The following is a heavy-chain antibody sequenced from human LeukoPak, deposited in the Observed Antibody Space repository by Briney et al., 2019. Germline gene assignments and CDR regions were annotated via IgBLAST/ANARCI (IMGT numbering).Heavy chain of an antibody. CDR3: ARDGFYDILTGWVI. CDR2: ISSSGSTI. J-gene: IGHJ4*02. CDR1: GFIFSDYY. Sequence: GGSLRLSCAASGFIFSDYYMSWIRQAPGKGLEWVSYISSSGSTIDYADSVKGRFTISRDNAKKSLYLQMNSLRAEDTAVYYCARDGFYDILTGWVIWGQGTLVTVSS. V-gene: IGHV3-11*04. D-gene: IGHD3-9*01.